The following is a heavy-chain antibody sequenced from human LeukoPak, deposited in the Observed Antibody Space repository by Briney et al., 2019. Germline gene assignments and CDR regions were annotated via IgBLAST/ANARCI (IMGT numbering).Heavy chain of an antibody. J-gene: IGHJ4*02. CDR1: GFTFDDYA. Sequence: PGRSLRLSCAASGFTFDDYAMHWVRQAPGKGLEWVSGISWNSGSIGYADSVKGRFTISRDNAKNSLYLQMNSLRAEDTALYYCAKAQDYDFWSGYHSPYFDYWGQGTLVTVSS. CDR2: ISWNSGSI. D-gene: IGHD3-3*01. V-gene: IGHV3-9*01. CDR3: AKAQDYDFWSGYHSPYFDY.